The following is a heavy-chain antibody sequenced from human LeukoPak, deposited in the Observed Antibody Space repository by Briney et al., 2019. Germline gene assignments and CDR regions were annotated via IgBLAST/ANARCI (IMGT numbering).Heavy chain of an antibody. CDR3: VRDDYLGY. V-gene: IGHV3-7*05. CDR2: IKEDGREK. J-gene: IGHJ4*02. CDR1: GFSISRYW. Sequence: PGGSLRLSCAASGFSISRYWMAWVRQAPGKGLEWVAHIKEDGREKNYVDPVKGRFTISRDNAKNSVYLQMNSLRVEDTAVYYCVRDDYLGYWGQGTLVTVSS. D-gene: IGHD3-16*01.